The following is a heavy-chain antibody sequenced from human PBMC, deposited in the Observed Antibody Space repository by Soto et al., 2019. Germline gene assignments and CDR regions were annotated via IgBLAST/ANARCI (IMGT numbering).Heavy chain of an antibody. D-gene: IGHD6-25*01. CDR1: GGTFSSSS. CDR3: ASPKSGTPVGYYYGMDV. CDR2: IIPMFGTA. V-gene: IGHV1-69*13. J-gene: IGHJ6*02. Sequence: SVKVSCKASGGTFSSSSIIWVRQAPGQGLEWVGGIIPMFGTANYAVKVEDRVTITADESSRTVYMELRRLRSYDTAVYYCASPKSGTPVGYYYGMDVWGQGTTVTVYS.